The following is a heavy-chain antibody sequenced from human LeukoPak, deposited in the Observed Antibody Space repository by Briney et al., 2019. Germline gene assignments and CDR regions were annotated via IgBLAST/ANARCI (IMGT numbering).Heavy chain of an antibody. Sequence: SETLSLTCTVSGGSISSSSHYWGWIRQPPGKGLEWIGSIYYSGSTYYNPSLKSRVTISVDTSKNQFSLKLSSVTAADTAVYYCARDYGDYPGYWGQGTLVTVSP. V-gene: IGHV4-39*01. CDR3: ARDYGDYPGY. J-gene: IGHJ4*02. CDR1: GGSISSSSHY. CDR2: IYYSGST. D-gene: IGHD4-17*01.